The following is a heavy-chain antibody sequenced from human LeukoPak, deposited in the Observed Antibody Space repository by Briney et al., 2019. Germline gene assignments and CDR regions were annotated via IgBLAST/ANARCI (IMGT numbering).Heavy chain of an antibody. CDR2: IYYSGST. CDR1: GGSISSGDYY. V-gene: IGHV4-30-4*01. Sequence: SQTLSLTCTVSGGSISSGDYYWSWIRQPPGKGLEWIGYIYYSGSTYYNPSLKSRVTISVDTSKNQISLKLSSVTAADTAVYYCARITYYYDSSGCLDYWGQGTLVTVSS. J-gene: IGHJ4*02. D-gene: IGHD3-22*01. CDR3: ARITYYYDSSGCLDY.